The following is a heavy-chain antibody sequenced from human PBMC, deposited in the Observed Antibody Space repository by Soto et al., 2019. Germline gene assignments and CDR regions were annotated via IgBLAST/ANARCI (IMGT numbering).Heavy chain of an antibody. CDR2: ISTHNGNT. CDR3: AREGIRGPFDAYDL. V-gene: IGHV1-18*04. D-gene: IGHD3-10*01. Sequence: GASVKVSCKTSTFTSSGISWVRQAPGQGFEWMGWISTHNGNTIYAQKFQDRVIMTIDKSTTTVQMELRTLRSDDTAVYFCAREGIRGPFDAYDLWGQGTMVTVSS. J-gene: IGHJ3*01. CDR1: TFTSSG.